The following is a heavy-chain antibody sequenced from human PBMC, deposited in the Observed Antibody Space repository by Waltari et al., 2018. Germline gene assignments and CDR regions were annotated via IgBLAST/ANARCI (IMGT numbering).Heavy chain of an antibody. CDR1: GGSLSSSSYY. V-gene: IGHV4-39*01. CDR3: ARPGGGSGSYYMDY. CDR2: IYYSGIT. J-gene: IGHJ4*02. Sequence: QLQLQESGPGLVKPSETLSLTCTVSGGSLSSSSYYWGWIRQPPGKGLEWIGSIYYSGITYSNPSLKSRVTISVDTSKNQFSLKLSSVTAADTAVYYCARPGGGSGSYYMDYWGQGTLVTVSS. D-gene: IGHD3-10*01.